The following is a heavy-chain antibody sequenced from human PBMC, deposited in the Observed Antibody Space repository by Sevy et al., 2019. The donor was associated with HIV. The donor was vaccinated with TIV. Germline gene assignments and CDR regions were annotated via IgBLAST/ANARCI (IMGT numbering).Heavy chain of an antibody. D-gene: IGHD3-3*02. V-gene: IGHV3-33*08. CDR2: KWFDGSNE. CDR3: AREHFARSLDY. J-gene: IGHJ4*02. CDR1: GFTFGTYG. Sequence: GGALRLSCAASGFTFGTYGMYWVRQTPGKGLEWVANKWFDGSNEDYAVSVKGRFTISRDNSKNTLFLQMNSLRAEDTAVYYCAREHFARSLDYWGQGTLVTVSS.